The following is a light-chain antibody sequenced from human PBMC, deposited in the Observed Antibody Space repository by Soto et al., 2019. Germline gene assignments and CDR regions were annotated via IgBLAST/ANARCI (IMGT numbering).Light chain of an antibody. J-gene: IGKJ1*01. CDR2: GAS. Sequence: EIVLTQSPGTLSLSPGERATLSCRASRNVANNYLAWFRQKPGQTPRLLIYGASSRAAGIPDRFSGSGSGTDFTLTISRLEPEDFAVFYCQQYGTSPWTFGQGTKV. CDR1: RNVANNY. V-gene: IGKV3-20*01. CDR3: QQYGTSPWT.